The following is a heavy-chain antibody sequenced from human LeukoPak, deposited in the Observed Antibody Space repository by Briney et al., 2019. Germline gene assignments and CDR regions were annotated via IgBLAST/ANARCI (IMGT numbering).Heavy chain of an antibody. CDR3: ARENDRYGRIDY. CDR2: IYTSGST. V-gene: IGHV4-4*07. Sequence: SETLSLTCTVSGGSISSYYWSWIRQPAGKGPEWIGRIYTSGSTNYNPSLKSRVTMSVDTPKNQFSLRLSSVTAADTAVYYCARENDRYGRIDYWGQGTQVTVSS. D-gene: IGHD5-18*01. CDR1: GGSISSYY. J-gene: IGHJ4*02.